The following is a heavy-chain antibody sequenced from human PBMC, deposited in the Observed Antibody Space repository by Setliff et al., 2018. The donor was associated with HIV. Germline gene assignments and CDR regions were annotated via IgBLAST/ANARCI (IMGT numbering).Heavy chain of an antibody. CDR1: GFRFGDYA. Sequence: PGGSLRLSCEVSGFRFGDYAMHWVRQPPGKGLEWVSGISWDSGNIGYADSVNGRFTISRDNAKNHLYLEMSSLTDEDTAVYFCAKDSPWKGFTYTHGYLEQWGQGTLVTVSS. J-gene: IGHJ1*01. V-gene: IGHV3-9*01. CDR3: AKDSPWKGFTYTHGYLEQ. D-gene: IGHD3-16*01. CDR2: ISWDSGNI.